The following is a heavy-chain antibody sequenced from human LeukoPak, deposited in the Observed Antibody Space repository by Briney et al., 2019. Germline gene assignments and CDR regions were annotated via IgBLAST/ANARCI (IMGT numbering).Heavy chain of an antibody. J-gene: IGHJ4*02. V-gene: IGHV3-20*04. CDR2: TNWNGGST. Sequence: GGSLRLSCAASGFTFSSYEMNWVRQAPGKGLEWVSGTNWNGGSTGYADSVKGRFTISRDNAKNSLYLQMNSLRAEDTALYYCARDVRGSSSWTFDYWGQGTLVTVSS. CDR1: GFTFSSYE. D-gene: IGHD6-6*01. CDR3: ARDVRGSSSWTFDY.